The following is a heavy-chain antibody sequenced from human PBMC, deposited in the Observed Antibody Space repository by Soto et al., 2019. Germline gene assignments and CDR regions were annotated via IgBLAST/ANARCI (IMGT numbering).Heavy chain of an antibody. J-gene: IGHJ4*02. CDR2: ISYTGST. V-gene: IGHV4-59*01. CDR3: ARGYYDSSGYYLADY. D-gene: IGHD3-22*01. CDR1: GGSISSYY. Sequence: TSETLSLTCTVSGGSISSYYWSWIRQPPGKGLEWIGYISYTGSTNYNPSLKSRVTISVDTSKNQFSLILSSVTAADTAVYYCARGYYDSSGYYLADYWGQGTLVTVSS.